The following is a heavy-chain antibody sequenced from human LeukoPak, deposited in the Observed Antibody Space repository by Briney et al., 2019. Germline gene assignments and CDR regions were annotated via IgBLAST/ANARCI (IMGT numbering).Heavy chain of an antibody. V-gene: IGHV3-48*04. Sequence: PGGSLRLSCAASGLSLSSNNMHWVRQAPGGGLEWISYISAASGTIYSADSLEGRFTISRDNARNLLYLQMNSLRPEDTAVYYCARDLGLRRMIWGRGTLVVVSS. CDR1: GLSLSSNN. CDR2: ISAASGTI. J-gene: IGHJ2*01. CDR3: ARDLGLRRMI.